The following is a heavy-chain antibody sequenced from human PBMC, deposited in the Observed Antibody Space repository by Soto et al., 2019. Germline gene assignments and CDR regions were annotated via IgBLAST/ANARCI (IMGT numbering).Heavy chain of an antibody. J-gene: IGHJ5*02. V-gene: IGHV3-23*01. Sequence: EVQLFESGGGLVQPGGSLRLSCAASGFTFSNFAMRWVRQSPGKGLEWVSAISGPGGSPYYADSVRGRFTISRDNSENTVSLQMNSLRPEDTAVYFCVTRLMYSYGSGPYDAWGQGTLVPVSS. CDR3: VTRLMYSYGSGPYDA. CDR2: ISGPGGSP. CDR1: GFTFSNFA. D-gene: IGHD3-10*01.